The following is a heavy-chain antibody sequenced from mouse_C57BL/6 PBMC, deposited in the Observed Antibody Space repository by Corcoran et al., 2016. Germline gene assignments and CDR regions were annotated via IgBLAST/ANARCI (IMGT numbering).Heavy chain of an antibody. V-gene: IGHV1-26*01. Sequence: EVQLQQSGPELVKPGASVKISCKASGYTFTDYYMNWVKQSHGKSLEWIGDINPNNGGTSYNQKFKGKATLTVDKSSSTAYMELRSLTSEDSAVYYCARGKAIYYGNWYAMDYWGQGTSVTVSS. J-gene: IGHJ4*01. CDR1: GYTFTDYY. D-gene: IGHD2-1*01. CDR3: ARGKAIYYGNWYAMDY. CDR2: INPNNGGT.